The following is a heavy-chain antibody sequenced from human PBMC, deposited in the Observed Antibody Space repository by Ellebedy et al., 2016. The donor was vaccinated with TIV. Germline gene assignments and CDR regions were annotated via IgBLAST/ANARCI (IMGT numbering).Heavy chain of an antibody. J-gene: IGHJ5*02. Sequence: GGSLRLSXAASGFTFNTAWMSWIRQAPGKGLEWVANIKEDGSKKNYVDSVKGRFTISRDNAKNSLYLQMDSLRAEDTAVYYCARHPPLGSSWGQGTLVTVSS. V-gene: IGHV3-7*01. CDR1: GFTFNTAW. D-gene: IGHD3-10*01. CDR3: ARHPPLGSS. CDR2: IKEDGSKK.